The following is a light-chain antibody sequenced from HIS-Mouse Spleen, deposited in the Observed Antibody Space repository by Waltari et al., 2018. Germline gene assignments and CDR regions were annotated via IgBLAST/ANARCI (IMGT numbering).Light chain of an antibody. CDR3: YSTDSSGNHRV. V-gene: IGLV3-10*01. CDR1: NIGSKS. CDR2: EDS. Sequence: SYVLTQPPSVSVAPGKTARITCGGNNIGSKSVHWYQHKPGQAPVLVIYEDSKRPSGIPERFSGSSSGTMATLTISGAQVEDEADYYCYSTDSSGNHRVFGGGTKLTVL. J-gene: IGLJ2*01.